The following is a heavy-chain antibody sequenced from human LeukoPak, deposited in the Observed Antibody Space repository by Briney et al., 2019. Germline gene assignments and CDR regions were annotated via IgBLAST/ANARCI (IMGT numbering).Heavy chain of an antibody. CDR1: GFIFGDYA. V-gene: IGHV3-49*04. Sequence: GRSLRLSCTASGFIFGDYAMSWVRQAPGKGLEWVGLIRSKGYGETIEYAASVKGRSTLSREDSKSIAYLQMNSLKTEDTAVYYCARPSTALEGAMDAFDYWGQGTLVTVSS. CDR3: ARPSTALEGAMDAFDY. J-gene: IGHJ4*02. CDR2: IRSKGYGETI. D-gene: IGHD1-26*01.